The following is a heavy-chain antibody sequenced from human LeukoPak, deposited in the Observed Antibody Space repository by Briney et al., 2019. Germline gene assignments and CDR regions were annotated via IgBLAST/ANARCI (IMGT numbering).Heavy chain of an antibody. Sequence: GGSLRLSCAASGFDFSSYGMSWVRQSPGKGLEWVSTFGASSTITYYADSVKGRFTISRDNSKNTLYLQMHSLRDEGTAVYYCAKGDSYYDLLTCFDLWGPGTLVTVSS. D-gene: IGHD3-9*01. J-gene: IGHJ4*02. CDR1: GFDFSSYG. V-gene: IGHV3-23*01. CDR3: AKGDSYYDLLTCFDL. CDR2: FGASSTIT.